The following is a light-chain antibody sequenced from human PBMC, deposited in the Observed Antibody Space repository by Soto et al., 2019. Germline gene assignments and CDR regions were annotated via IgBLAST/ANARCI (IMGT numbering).Light chain of an antibody. CDR2: GNN. J-gene: IGLJ7*01. CDR1: SSNIGAGYD. CDR3: QSYDSSLSACV. V-gene: IGLV1-40*01. Sequence: QSVLTQPPSVSGAPGQRVTISCTGSSSNIGAGYDVHWYQQLPGTAPKLLLYGNNYRPSGVPDRFSGSKSGASASLAITGLQAADEADYYCQSYDSSLSACVFGGGTQLTVL.